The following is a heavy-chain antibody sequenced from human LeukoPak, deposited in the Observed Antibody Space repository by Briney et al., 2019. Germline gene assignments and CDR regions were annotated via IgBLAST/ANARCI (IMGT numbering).Heavy chain of an antibody. Sequence: SQTLSLTCAVSGGSISSGGYSWSWIRQPPGKGLEWIGYIYHSGSTYYNPSLKSRVTISVDTPKNQFSLRLSSVTAADTAVYYCAKEGHMNAFDIWGQGTMVTVSS. V-gene: IGHV4-30-2*01. CDR2: IYHSGST. CDR1: GGSISSGGYS. J-gene: IGHJ3*02. CDR3: AKEGHMNAFDI.